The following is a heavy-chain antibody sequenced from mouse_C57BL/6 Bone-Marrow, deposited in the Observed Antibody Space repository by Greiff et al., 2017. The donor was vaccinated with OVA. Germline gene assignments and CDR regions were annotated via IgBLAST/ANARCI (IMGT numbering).Heavy chain of an antibody. D-gene: IGHD2-3*01. CDR2: ISDGGSYT. J-gene: IGHJ4*01. CDR3: ARADDGYFAMDY. V-gene: IGHV5-4*01. CDR1: GFTFSSYA. Sequence: EVHLVESGGGLVKPGGSLKLSCAASGFTFSSYAMSWVRQTPEKRLEWVATISDGGSYTYYPDNVKGRFTISRDNAKNNLYLQMSHLKSEDTAMYYCARADDGYFAMDYWGQGTSVTVSS.